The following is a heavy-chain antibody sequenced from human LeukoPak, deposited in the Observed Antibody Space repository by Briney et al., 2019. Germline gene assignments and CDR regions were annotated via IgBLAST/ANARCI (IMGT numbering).Heavy chain of an antibody. CDR3: ARGDSSWYYFDY. CDR1: ADCVSRNRAA. J-gene: IGHJ4*02. D-gene: IGHD6-13*01. CDR2: TYYRSKWHN. V-gene: IGHV6-1*01. Sequence: QTLSLTCSISADCVSRNRAAWNWLKQSPSRHLQRLGRTYYRSKWHNDYAVSVKSRITINPDTSKNQFSLQLNSVTPEDTAVYYCARGDSSWYYFDYWGQGTLVTVSS.